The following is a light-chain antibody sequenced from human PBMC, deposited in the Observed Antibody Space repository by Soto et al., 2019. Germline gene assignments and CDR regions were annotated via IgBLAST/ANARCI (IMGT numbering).Light chain of an antibody. J-gene: IGLJ3*02. V-gene: IGLV1-40*01. CDR2: VNN. CDR3: QSYDSSLSASV. CDR1: SSNIGAGYD. Sequence: QSALTQPPSVSGAPGQRVTISCTGSSSNIGAGYDVHWYQQVTGTAPKLLIYVNNNRPSGVPDRFSGSKSGTSASLVITGLQAEDEADYYCQSYDSSLSASVFGGGTQLT.